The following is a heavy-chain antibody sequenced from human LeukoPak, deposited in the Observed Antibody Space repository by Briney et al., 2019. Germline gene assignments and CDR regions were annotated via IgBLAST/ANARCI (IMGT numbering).Heavy chain of an antibody. D-gene: IGHD6-13*01. CDR3: ARDEYSSSWY. CDR1: GFTVSSNY. J-gene: IGHJ4*02. V-gene: IGHV3-66*01. Sequence: PGGSLRLSCAASGFTVSSNYMSWVRQAPGKGLEWVSVIYSGGSTYYADSVKGRFTISRDNAKNSLYLQMNSLRAEDTAVYYCARDEYSSSWYWGQGTLVTVSS. CDR2: IYSGGST.